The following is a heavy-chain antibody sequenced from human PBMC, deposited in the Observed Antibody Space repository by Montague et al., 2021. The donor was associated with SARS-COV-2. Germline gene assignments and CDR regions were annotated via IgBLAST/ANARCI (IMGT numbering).Heavy chain of an antibody. CDR3: ASPTYYYDSSGSDAFDI. CDR1: GGSISSSY. V-gene: IGHV4-59*08. D-gene: IGHD3-22*01. J-gene: IGHJ3*02. CDR2: TYHSGNT. Sequence: SETLSLTCSVSGGSISSSYWSWIRQPPGKGLEWIGYTYHSGNTNYNPSLKSRVTISIDTSMNQFSLKLSSVAAADTAVYYCASPTYYYDSSGSDAFDIWGQGTMVTVSS.